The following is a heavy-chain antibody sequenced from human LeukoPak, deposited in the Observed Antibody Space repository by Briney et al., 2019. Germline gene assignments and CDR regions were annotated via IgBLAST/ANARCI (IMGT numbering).Heavy chain of an antibody. V-gene: IGHV4-59*01. CDR1: GGSISSYY. CDR3: ARATLKYNSYYMDV. CDR2: IYYSGST. J-gene: IGHJ6*03. D-gene: IGHD1-14*01. Sequence: SETLSLSCTVSGGSISSYYWSWIRQPPGKGLEWIGYIYYSGSTNYNPSLKSRVTISVDTSKNQFPLKLSSVTAADTAVYYCARATLKYNSYYMDVWGKGTTVTISS.